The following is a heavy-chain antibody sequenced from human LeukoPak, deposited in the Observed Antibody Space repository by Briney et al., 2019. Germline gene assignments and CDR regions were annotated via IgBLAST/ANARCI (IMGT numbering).Heavy chain of an antibody. CDR2: ISWDGGTT. V-gene: IGHV3-43D*03. Sequence: GGSLRLSCAASGFTFDDYAMHWVRQAPGKGLEWVSFISWDGGTTYYADSVKGRFTISRDNSKNSLYLQMNSLRAEDTALYYCAKDMRGGSYNFDYWGQGPWSPSPQ. J-gene: IGHJ4*02. CDR3: AKDMRGGSYNFDY. CDR1: GFTFDDYA. D-gene: IGHD1-26*01.